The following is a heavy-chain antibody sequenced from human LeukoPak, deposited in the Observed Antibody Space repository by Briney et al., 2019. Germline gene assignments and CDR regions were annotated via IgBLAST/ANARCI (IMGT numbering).Heavy chain of an antibody. J-gene: IGHJ6*02. D-gene: IGHD2-15*01. CDR2: LYSGGST. Sequence: QPGGSLRLSCAASGFIVSSNYMNWVRQAPGKGLERVSVLYSGGSTYYADSVKGRFTISRDNSKNTLYLQMNSLRAEDTAVYYCARSGGSCYSDPCMDVWGQGTTVTVSS. CDR3: ARSGGSCYSDPCMDV. CDR1: GFIVSSNY. V-gene: IGHV3-66*01.